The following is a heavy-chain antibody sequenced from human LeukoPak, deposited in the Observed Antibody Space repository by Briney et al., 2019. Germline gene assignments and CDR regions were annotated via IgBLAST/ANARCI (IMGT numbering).Heavy chain of an antibody. D-gene: IGHD7-27*01. CDR1: GGSFTDYY. Sequence: PSETLSLTCVVYGGSFTDYYWSWIRQTPGKGLEWIGEVNHSGTTNYNPSLKSRVTISVDTSKNQFSLKLSSVTAADTAVYYCARRHWGPIDYWGQGTLVTVSS. V-gene: IGHV4-34*01. CDR2: VNHSGTT. J-gene: IGHJ4*02. CDR3: ARRHWGPIDY.